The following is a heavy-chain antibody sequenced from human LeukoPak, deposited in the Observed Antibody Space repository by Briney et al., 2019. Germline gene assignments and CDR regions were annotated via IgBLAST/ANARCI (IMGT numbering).Heavy chain of an antibody. Sequence: SETLSLTCAVYGGSFSGYYWSWIRQPPGKGLEWIGEINHSGSTNYNPSLKRRVTISVDTSKNQFSLKLSSVTAADTAVYYCAYLTGYYAGESRWFDPWGQGTLVTVSS. CDR1: GGSFSGYY. J-gene: IGHJ5*02. D-gene: IGHD3-9*01. CDR3: AYLTGYYAGESRWFDP. CDR2: INHSGST. V-gene: IGHV4-34*01.